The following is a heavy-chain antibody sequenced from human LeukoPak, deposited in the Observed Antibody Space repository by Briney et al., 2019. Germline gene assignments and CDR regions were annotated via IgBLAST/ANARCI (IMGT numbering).Heavy chain of an antibody. CDR3: ARVQKSIVRGVMLSYYYYGMDV. J-gene: IGHJ6*02. CDR1: GGSISSGGYY. D-gene: IGHD3-10*01. Sequence: PSQTLSLTCTVSGGSISSGGYYWSWIRQPPGKGLEWIGEINHSGSTNYNPSLKSRVTISVDTSKNQFSLKLSSVSAADTAVYYCARVQKSIVRGVMLSYYYYGMDVWGQGTTVTVSS. CDR2: INHSGST. V-gene: IGHV4-30-2*01.